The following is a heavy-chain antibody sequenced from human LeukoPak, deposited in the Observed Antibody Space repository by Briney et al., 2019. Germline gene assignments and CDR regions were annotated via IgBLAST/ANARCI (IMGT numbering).Heavy chain of an antibody. D-gene: IGHD2-2*01. CDR1: GFTFSGYS. J-gene: IGHJ3*02. V-gene: IGHV3-21*01. CDR2: ISSSSSYI. Sequence: GGSLRLSCAASGFTFSGYSMNWVRQAPGKGLEWVSSISSSSSYIYYADSVKGRFTISRGNAKNSLYLQMNSLRAEDTAVYYCARDAVRAAIMGAFDIWGQGTMVTVSS. CDR3: ARDAVRAAIMGAFDI.